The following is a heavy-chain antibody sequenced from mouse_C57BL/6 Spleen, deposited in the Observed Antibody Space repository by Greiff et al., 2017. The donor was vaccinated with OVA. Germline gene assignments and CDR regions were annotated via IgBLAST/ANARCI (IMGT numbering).Heavy chain of an antibody. V-gene: IGHV3-6*01. Sequence: EVKLMESGPGLVKPSQSLSLTCSVTGYSITSGYYWNWIRQFPGNKLEWMGYISYDGSNNYNPSLKNRISITRDTSKNQFFLKLNSVTTEDTATYYCARDYSNFPWFAYWGQGTLVTVSA. CDR2: ISYDGSN. CDR3: ARDYSNFPWFAY. CDR1: GYSITSGYY. D-gene: IGHD2-5*01. J-gene: IGHJ3*01.